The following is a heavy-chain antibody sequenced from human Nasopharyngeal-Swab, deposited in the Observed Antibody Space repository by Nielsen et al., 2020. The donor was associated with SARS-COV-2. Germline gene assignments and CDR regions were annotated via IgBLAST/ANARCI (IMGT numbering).Heavy chain of an antibody. CDR3: AKDQGAAAGPFDY. D-gene: IGHD6-13*01. CDR2: IKQDGSEK. Sequence: WIRQPPGKGLEWVANIKQDGSEKYYVDSVKGRFTISRDNAKNSLYLQMNSLRAEDTAVYYCAKDQGAAAGPFDYWGQGTLVTVSS. J-gene: IGHJ4*02. V-gene: IGHV3-7*03.